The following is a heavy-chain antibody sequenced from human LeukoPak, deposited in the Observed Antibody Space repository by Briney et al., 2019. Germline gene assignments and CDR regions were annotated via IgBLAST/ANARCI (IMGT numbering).Heavy chain of an antibody. D-gene: IGHD4-17*01. J-gene: IGHJ4*02. CDR3: SNNALGDYAFDY. CDR2: IIPNLGTP. V-gene: IGHV1-69*13. CDR1: GGIFSSHA. Sequence: GASVKVSCKSSGGIFSSHAISWVRQAPGQGLEWMGGIIPNLGTPKYAQKFQGRITITADEDTSTAYMELSSLRPEDTAVYYCSNNALGDYAFDYWGQGTLVTVSS.